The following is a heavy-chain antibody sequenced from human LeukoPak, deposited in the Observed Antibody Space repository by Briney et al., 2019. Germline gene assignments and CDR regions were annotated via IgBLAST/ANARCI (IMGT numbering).Heavy chain of an antibody. J-gene: IGHJ4*02. CDR3: ARDWRGSVFPDF. V-gene: IGHV1-2*02. CDR2: INPNSGET. Sequence: ASVTVSCKASGCSLIHYYMHWLRQAPGQGLDWMGWINPNSGETNYPQKFQGRVTMSTDTSISTAYMELSRLTSDDPAIYYCARDWRGSVFPDFWGQGTLVTVSS. D-gene: IGHD1-26*01. CDR1: GCSLIHYY.